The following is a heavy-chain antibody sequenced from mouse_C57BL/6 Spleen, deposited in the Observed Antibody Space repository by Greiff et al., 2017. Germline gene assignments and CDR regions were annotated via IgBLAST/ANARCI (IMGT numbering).Heavy chain of an antibody. V-gene: IGHV5-6*01. Sequence: EVKLMESGGDLVKPGGSLKLSCAASGFTFSSYGMSWVRQTPDKRQEWVATISSGGSYTYYPDSVKGRFTISRDNAKNTLYLQMSSLKSEDTAMYYCARQNYYGSSYYCDYWGQGTTLTVSS. CDR3: ARQNYYGSSYYCDY. J-gene: IGHJ2*01. CDR2: ISSGGSYT. D-gene: IGHD1-1*01. CDR1: GFTFSSYG.